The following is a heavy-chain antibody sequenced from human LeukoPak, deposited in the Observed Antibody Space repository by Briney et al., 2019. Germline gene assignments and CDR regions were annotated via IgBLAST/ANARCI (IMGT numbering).Heavy chain of an antibody. Sequence: SETLSLTCTVSGGSISSSSYYWGWIRQPPGKGLEWIGSIYYSGSTYYNPSLKSRVTISVDTSKNQFSLKLSSVTAADTAVYYCARGVDTALVRWFDPWGQGTLVTVSS. CDR2: IYYSGST. CDR1: GGSISSSSYY. V-gene: IGHV4-39*07. D-gene: IGHD5-18*01. CDR3: ARGVDTALVRWFDP. J-gene: IGHJ5*02.